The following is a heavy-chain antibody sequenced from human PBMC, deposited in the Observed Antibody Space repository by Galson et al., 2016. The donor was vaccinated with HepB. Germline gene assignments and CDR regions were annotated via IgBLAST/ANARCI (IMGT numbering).Heavy chain of an antibody. Sequence: SLRLSCAASNFILSHYYMNWVRQAPGKGLEWVSFITSDGDSRNYADSVKGQFTISRDNARNSLYLQMNSLRDEDTAVYYCARDRLGWLDLWGQGTLVTVSS. CDR3: ARDRLGWLDL. J-gene: IGHJ5*02. D-gene: IGHD3-16*01. V-gene: IGHV3-48*02. CDR2: ITSDGDSR. CDR1: NFILSHYY.